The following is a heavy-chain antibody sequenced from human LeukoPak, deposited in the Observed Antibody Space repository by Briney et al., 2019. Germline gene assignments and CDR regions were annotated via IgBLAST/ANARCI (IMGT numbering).Heavy chain of an antibody. Sequence: PSETLSLTCAVYGGSFSGYYWSWIRQPPGKGLEWIGEINHSGSTNYNPSLKSRVTISVDTSKNQFSLKLSSVTAADTAVYYCARARLGWLPLYYYCGMDVWGQGTTVTVSS. J-gene: IGHJ6*02. V-gene: IGHV4-34*01. CDR3: ARARLGWLPLYYYCGMDV. CDR2: INHSGST. CDR1: GGSFSGYY. D-gene: IGHD5-24*01.